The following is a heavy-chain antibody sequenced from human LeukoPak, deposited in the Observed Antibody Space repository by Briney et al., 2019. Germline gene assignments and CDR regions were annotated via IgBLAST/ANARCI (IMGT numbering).Heavy chain of an antibody. V-gene: IGHV3-23*01. CDR1: GFTFSSYA. Sequence: GGSLRLSCAASGFTFSSYAMSWVRQAPGKGLEWVSAISGSGGSTYYADSVKGRFTISRDNSKNTLYLQMNSLRAEDTAVYYCARGVGSGWYADAFDIWGQGTMVTVSS. D-gene: IGHD6-19*01. CDR2: ISGSGGST. CDR3: ARGVGSGWYADAFDI. J-gene: IGHJ3*02.